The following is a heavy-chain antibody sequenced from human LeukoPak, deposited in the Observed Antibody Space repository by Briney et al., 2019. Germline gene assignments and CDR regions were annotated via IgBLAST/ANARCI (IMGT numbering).Heavy chain of an antibody. CDR2: IYSGGST. CDR1: GFTVSNNY. CDR3: ARFLRRDGNNVASLAFDI. V-gene: IGHV3-66*01. Sequence: PGGSLRLSCAASGFTVSNNYMSWVRQAPGKGLEWVSVIYSGGSTFYADSVKGRFTISRDNSKNTLYLQMNSLRAEDTAVYYCARFLRRDGNNVASLAFDIWGQGTMVTVSS. J-gene: IGHJ3*02. D-gene: IGHD5-24*01.